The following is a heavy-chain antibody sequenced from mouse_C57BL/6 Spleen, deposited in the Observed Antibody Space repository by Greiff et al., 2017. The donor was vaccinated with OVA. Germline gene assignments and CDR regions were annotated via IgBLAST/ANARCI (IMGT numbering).Heavy chain of an antibody. CDR3: ARDQLTAFDY. CDR1: GYTFTDYY. CDR2: INPNNGGT. V-gene: IGHV1-26*01. Sequence: EVQLQQSGPELVKPGASVKISCKASGYTFTDYYMNWVKQSHGKSLEWIGDINPNNGGTSYNQKFKGKATLTVDKSSSTAYMELRSLTSEDSAVYYCARDQLTAFDYWGQGTTLTVSS. J-gene: IGHJ2*01. D-gene: IGHD2-12*01.